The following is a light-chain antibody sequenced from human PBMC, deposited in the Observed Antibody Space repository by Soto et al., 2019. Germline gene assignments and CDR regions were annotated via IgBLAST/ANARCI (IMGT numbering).Light chain of an antibody. CDR1: QSVLYSSNNKNY. Sequence: DILMTQSQDSLAVSLGERATINCKSSQSVLYSSNNKNYLAWYQQKPGQPPKLLIYWASTRESGVPDRFSGSGSGTDFTLTISSLQAEDVAVYYCQQYYSTPFTFGGGTKVDIK. CDR3: QQYYSTPFT. V-gene: IGKV4-1*01. J-gene: IGKJ4*01. CDR2: WAS.